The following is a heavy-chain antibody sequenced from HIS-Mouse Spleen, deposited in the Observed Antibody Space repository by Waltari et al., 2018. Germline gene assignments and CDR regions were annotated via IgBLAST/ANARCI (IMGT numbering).Heavy chain of an antibody. V-gene: IGHV3-7*03. D-gene: IGHD7-27*01. J-gene: IGHJ3*02. CDR2: IKQDGSEK. Sequence: PASGFTFSSYWMSWVRQAPGKGLEWVANIKQDGSEKYYVDSVKGRFTISRDNSKNTLYLQMNSLRAEDTAVYYCAKKPDWGSAFDIWGQGTMVTVSS. CDR3: AKKPDWGSAFDI. CDR1: GFTFSSYW.